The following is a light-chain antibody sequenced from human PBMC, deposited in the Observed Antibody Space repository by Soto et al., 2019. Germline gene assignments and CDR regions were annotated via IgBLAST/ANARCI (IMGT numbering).Light chain of an antibody. CDR2: SND. Sequence: QLVLTQPPSASGTPGQRVTISCSGSSSNIGGNTVNWYQHLPGTAPKLLIYSNDQRPSGVPDRFSGSKSGTSASLAISGLQSEDEADYYCAAWDDGLHGVCGGGTKLTVL. J-gene: IGLJ3*02. CDR3: AAWDDGLHGV. CDR1: SSNIGGNT. V-gene: IGLV1-44*01.